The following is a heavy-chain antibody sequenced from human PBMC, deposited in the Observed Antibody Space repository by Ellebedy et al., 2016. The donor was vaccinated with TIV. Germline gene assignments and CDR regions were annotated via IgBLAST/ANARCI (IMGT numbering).Heavy chain of an antibody. D-gene: IGHD7-27*01. Sequence: GGSLRLSCAASGFTFGSYWMLWVRQGPGKGLEWVSRIKSDGSSITYADSVRGRFTISRDNAKNTLYLQMDSLRAEDTAVYYCARDYWGSGDYWGQGTLVTVSS. CDR3: ARDYWGSGDY. V-gene: IGHV3-74*01. CDR2: IKSDGSSI. CDR1: GFTFGSYW. J-gene: IGHJ4*02.